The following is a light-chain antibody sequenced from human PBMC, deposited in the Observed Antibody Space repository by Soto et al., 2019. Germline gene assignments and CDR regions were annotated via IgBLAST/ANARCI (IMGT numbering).Light chain of an antibody. Sequence: QSVLTQPPSVSGAPGQRVTISCTGSSSNIGEGYDLHWYQQLPGTAPKLLIYGNNNRPSGVPDRFSGSKSGTSASLAITGLQAEDEADYYCQSYDSSLSVVFGGGTKLTVL. CDR1: SSNIGEGYD. J-gene: IGLJ2*01. CDR3: QSYDSSLSVV. V-gene: IGLV1-40*01. CDR2: GNN.